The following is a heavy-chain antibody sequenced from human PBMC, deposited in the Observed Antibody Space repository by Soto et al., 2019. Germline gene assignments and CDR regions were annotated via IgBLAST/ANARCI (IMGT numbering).Heavy chain of an antibody. Sequence: QVQLQESGPGLVKPSETLSLTCTVSGGSISSSYWSWIRQPAGKGLEWIGYVSYSGSTNYNPSLKSRVTMSVAPSMNQFSLKLTSVTAADTAVYYCARGTTRCDWFDAWGQGTLVTVSS. V-gene: IGHV4-59*01. CDR1: GGSISSSY. J-gene: IGHJ5*02. D-gene: IGHD4-17*01. CDR3: ARGTTRCDWFDA. CDR2: VSYSGST.